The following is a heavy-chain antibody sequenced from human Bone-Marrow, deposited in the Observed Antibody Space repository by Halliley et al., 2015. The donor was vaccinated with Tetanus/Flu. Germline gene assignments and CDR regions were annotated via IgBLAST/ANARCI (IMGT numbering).Heavy chain of an antibody. Sequence: GGSRFCANSVRGRFTTSRDNSKNTLFLQMNGLRAESTAVYYCAKFDSTMISMTGDRGVYAVDIWGQGTMVIVSS. D-gene: IGHD3-9*01. V-gene: IGHV3-23*01. J-gene: IGHJ3*02. CDR3: AKFDSTMISMTGDRGVYAVDI. CDR2: GGSR.